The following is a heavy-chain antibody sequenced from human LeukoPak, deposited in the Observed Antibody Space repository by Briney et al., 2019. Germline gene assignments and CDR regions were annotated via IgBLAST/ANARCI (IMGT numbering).Heavy chain of an antibody. V-gene: IGHV4-59*01. Sequence: SETLSLTCTVSGGSISSYYWSWIRQTPGKGLEWIGYISYSGSANYSPSLKGRVSISLATPKNQFSLDLSSVTAADTAFYYCARGRESPRSGYYARGYYYFDLWGRGTLVTVSS. D-gene: IGHD3-3*01. CDR2: ISYSGSA. J-gene: IGHJ2*01. CDR3: ARGRESPRSGYYARGYYYFDL. CDR1: GGSISSYY.